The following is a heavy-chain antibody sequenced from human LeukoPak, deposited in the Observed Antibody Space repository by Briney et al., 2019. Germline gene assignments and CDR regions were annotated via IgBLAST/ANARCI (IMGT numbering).Heavy chain of an antibody. CDR3: ARGIESYGDYGY. Sequence: PSETLSLTCTVSAGSISGSYWSWLRQPPGKGLEWIAYMYNSGSTNYNPSLKSRVTISIDTSKNQFSLQLSSLTAADTAIYYCARGIESYGDYGYWGQGILVTVSS. CDR1: AGSISGSY. V-gene: IGHV4-59*01. CDR2: MYNSGST. J-gene: IGHJ4*02. D-gene: IGHD4-17*01.